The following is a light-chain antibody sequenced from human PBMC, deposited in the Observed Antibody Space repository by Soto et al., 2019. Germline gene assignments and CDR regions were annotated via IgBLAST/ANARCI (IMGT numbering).Light chain of an antibody. Sequence: QSALTQPASVSGSPGQSITISCTGTSIDVGHPYNYVSWYQQYPGKAPKLLILGVSNRPSGISGRFSGSKSGNTASLTISGLQPEDEADYYCMSYTSSRAYVFGIGTKLTVL. CDR3: MSYTSSRAYV. CDR2: GVS. V-gene: IGLV2-14*03. CDR1: SIDVGHPYNY. J-gene: IGLJ1*01.